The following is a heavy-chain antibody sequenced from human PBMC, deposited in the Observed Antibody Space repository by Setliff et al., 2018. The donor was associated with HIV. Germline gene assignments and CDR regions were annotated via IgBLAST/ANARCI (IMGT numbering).Heavy chain of an antibody. CDR3: ARPYTVWVYGMDL. V-gene: IGHV3-21*01. J-gene: IGHJ6*02. Sequence: WIRQPPGRGLEWVSSISSSGTYIYYADSMKGRFTISRDNAKNSLYLQMNSLRAEDTAVYFCARPYTVWVYGMDLWGQGTTVTVSS. D-gene: IGHD2-8*01. CDR2: ISSSGTYI.